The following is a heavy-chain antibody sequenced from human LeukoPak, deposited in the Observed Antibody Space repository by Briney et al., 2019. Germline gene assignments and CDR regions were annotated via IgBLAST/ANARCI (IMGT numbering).Heavy chain of an antibody. D-gene: IGHD2-2*01. CDR3: AKGYCRGNSCYDDRGAFDY. CDR2: IYDSGST. V-gene: IGHV4-39*07. Sequence: SETLSLTCTVSGGSISSNNYFWGWIRQPPGKGLEWIGSIYDSGSTYYNPSLKSRVTISVDTSKNQFSLKLSSVTAADTAVYYCAKGYCRGNSCYDDRGAFDYWGQGTLVTVSS. CDR1: GGSISSNNYF. J-gene: IGHJ4*02.